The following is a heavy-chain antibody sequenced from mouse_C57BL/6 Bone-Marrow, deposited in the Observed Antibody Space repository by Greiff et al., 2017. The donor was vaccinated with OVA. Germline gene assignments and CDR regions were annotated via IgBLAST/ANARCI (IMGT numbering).Heavy chain of an antibody. CDR3: ARSRIYYGNYDY. Sequence: QVQLQQSGAELVKPGASVKISCKASGYAFSSYWMNWVKQRPGKGLAWIGQLYPGDGDTNYNGKFKGKATLTADKSSSTAYMQLSSLTSEDSAVYFCARSRIYYGNYDYWGQGTTLTVSS. CDR1: GYAFSSYW. D-gene: IGHD2-1*01. CDR2: LYPGDGDT. J-gene: IGHJ2*01. V-gene: IGHV1-80*01.